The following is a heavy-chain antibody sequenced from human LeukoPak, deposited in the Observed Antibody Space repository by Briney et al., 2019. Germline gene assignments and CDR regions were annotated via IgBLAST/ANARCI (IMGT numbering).Heavy chain of an antibody. D-gene: IGHD3-22*01. CDR2: IYYSGST. CDR3: ARALPLNYYDSSGYFDY. J-gene: IGHJ4*02. V-gene: IGHV4-39*07. CDR1: GGSISSSSYY. Sequence: PSETLSLTCTVSGGSISSSSYYWGWIRQPPGKGLEWIGSIYYSGSTYYNPSLKSRVTISVDTSKNQFSLKLSSVTAADTAVYYCARALPLNYYDSSGYFDYWGQGTLVTVSS.